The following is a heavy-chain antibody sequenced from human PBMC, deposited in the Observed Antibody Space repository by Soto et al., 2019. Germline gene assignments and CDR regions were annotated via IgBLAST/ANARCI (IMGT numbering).Heavy chain of an antibody. J-gene: IGHJ4*02. V-gene: IGHV3-7*01. CDR3: SSGGSETPF. Sequence: EVQLVESGGGLVQPGGSLRLSCAASGFSFSTYWMSWVRQAPGKGLEWVATIKPDGSDKYYVDSVKGRFTISRDNAKKSLLLQMNSLTAEDAAVYYFSSGGSETPFWGQGTVVTVSS. CDR2: IKPDGSDK. D-gene: IGHD3-10*01. CDR1: GFSFSTYW.